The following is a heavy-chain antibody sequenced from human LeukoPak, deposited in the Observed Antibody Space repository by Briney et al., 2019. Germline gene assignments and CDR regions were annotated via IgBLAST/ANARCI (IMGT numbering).Heavy chain of an antibody. CDR1: GGSISSSSYY. CDR3: ARSIVLMVYAIPPHPYYYYMDV. J-gene: IGHJ6*03. D-gene: IGHD2-8*01. Sequence: LETLSRTCTVSGGSISSSSYYWGWIRQPPGKGLEWIGSIYYSGSTYYNPSLKSRVTISVDTSKNQFSLKLSSVTAADTAVYYCARSIVLMVYAIPPHPYYYYMDVWGKGTTVTVSS. V-gene: IGHV4-39*01. CDR2: IYYSGST.